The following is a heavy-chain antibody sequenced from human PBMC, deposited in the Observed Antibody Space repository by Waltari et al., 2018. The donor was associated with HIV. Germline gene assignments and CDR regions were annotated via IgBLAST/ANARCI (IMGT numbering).Heavy chain of an antibody. Sequence: QVQLQESGPGLVKPSETLSLPCTVSGGSISSYYWSWLRQPPGKGLEWIGYIYYSGSTNYNPYLKSRVTISVDTSKNQFSLKLSSVTAADTAVYYCARGRIAVAGPYYFDYWGQGTLVTVSS. J-gene: IGHJ4*02. CDR2: IYYSGST. CDR3: ARGRIAVAGPYYFDY. V-gene: IGHV4-59*01. CDR1: GGSISSYY. D-gene: IGHD6-19*01.